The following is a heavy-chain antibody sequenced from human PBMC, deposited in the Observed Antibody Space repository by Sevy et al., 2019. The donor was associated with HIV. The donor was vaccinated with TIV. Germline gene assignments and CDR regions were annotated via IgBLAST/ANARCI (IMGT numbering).Heavy chain of an antibody. CDR1: GFTFSSYS. D-gene: IGHD3-22*01. Sequence: GGSLRLSCAASGFTFSSYSMNWVRQAPGKGLEWVSSISSSSSYIYYADSVKGRFTISRDNAKNSLYLQMNSLRAEDTAVYYCARGYDSSGYYYVWYYYYGMDVWGQGTTVTVSS. CDR2: ISSSSSYI. CDR3: ARGYDSSGYYYVWYYYYGMDV. V-gene: IGHV3-21*01. J-gene: IGHJ6*02.